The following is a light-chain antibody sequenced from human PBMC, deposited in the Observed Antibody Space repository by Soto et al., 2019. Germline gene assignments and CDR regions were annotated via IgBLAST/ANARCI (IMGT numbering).Light chain of an antibody. CDR2: GAS. J-gene: IGKJ4*01. CDR3: QQYGSSPLT. V-gene: IGKV3-20*01. CDR1: QSVTSTS. Sequence: EIVVTQSPGTLPLSPGERATLSCRASQSVTSTSLAWYQQKPGQAPRLLIYGASNRATGIPDRFTGSGSGTHFPLTISRLEPEDFAVYYFQQYGSSPLTIGGGTKVEIK.